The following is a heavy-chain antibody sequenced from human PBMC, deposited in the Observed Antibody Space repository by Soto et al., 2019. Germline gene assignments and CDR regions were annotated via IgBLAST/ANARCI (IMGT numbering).Heavy chain of an antibody. Sequence: QVQLVESGGGVVHPGRSLRLSCAASGFTFSHYGMHWVRQAPGKGLEWVAVIWYDGSNTYYADSVKGRFTVSRDNSKNTLFMQMNSLRVKDTAVYYCARVEGFDLDYWGQGTLVTVSS. V-gene: IGHV3-33*01. D-gene: IGHD3-3*01. CDR2: IWYDGSNT. J-gene: IGHJ4*02. CDR3: ARVEGFDLDY. CDR1: GFTFSHYG.